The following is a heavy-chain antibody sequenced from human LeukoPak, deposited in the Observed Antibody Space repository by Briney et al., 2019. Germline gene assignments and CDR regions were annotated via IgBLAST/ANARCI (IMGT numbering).Heavy chain of an antibody. J-gene: IGHJ4*02. CDR2: ISSSSSYI. CDR1: GFTCSSYS. CDR3: ARNSYGDYGPFDY. Sequence: PGGSLRLSCAASGFTCSSYSMNWVRQAPGKGLEWVSSISSSSSYIYYADSVKGRFTISRDNAKNSLYLQMNSLRAEDTAVYYCARNSYGDYGPFDYWGQGTLVTVSS. V-gene: IGHV3-21*01. D-gene: IGHD4-17*01.